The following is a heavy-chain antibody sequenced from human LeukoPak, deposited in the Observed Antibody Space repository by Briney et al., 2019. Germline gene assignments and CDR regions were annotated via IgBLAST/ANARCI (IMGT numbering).Heavy chain of an antibody. V-gene: IGHV4-4*02. J-gene: IGHJ4*02. CDR3: ARHAYIAAAYFDY. CDR1: GGSISSSNW. D-gene: IGHD6-13*01. Sequence: TSETLSLTCAVSGGSISSSNWWSWVRQPPGKGLEWIGEIYHSGSTNYNPSLKSRVTISVDTSKNQFSLKLSSVTAADTAVYYCARHAYIAAAYFDYWGQGTLVTVSS. CDR2: IYHSGST.